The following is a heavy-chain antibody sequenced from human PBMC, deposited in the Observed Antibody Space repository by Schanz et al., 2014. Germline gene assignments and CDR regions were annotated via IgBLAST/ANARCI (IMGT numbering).Heavy chain of an antibody. D-gene: IGHD4-17*01. Sequence: QEQLVESGGGLVQPGGSLRLSCSASGFSFRDYYMSWIRQAPGKGLEWVSYISSSGTTIYYADSVKGRFTISRDNAKNSLYLQMNSLRAEDTAVYYCARDGDRFYHNYYMDVWGKGTTVTVSS. V-gene: IGHV3-11*04. J-gene: IGHJ6*03. CDR2: ISSSGTTI. CDR3: ARDGDRFYHNYYMDV. CDR1: GFSFRDYY.